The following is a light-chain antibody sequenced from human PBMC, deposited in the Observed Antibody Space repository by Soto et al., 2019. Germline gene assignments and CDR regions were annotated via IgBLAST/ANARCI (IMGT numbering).Light chain of an antibody. V-gene: IGKV3D-11*01. CDR2: DTS. CDR1: QGVSGY. CDR3: QQRSNWPIT. Sequence: EIVLTQSTATLSLSPGERAALSCRASQGVSGYLAWYQQKPGQAPRLLIYDTSNRATGIPARFSGSGPGTDFTLTISSLEPEDFAVYYCQQRSNWPITFGQGTRLEIK. J-gene: IGKJ5*01.